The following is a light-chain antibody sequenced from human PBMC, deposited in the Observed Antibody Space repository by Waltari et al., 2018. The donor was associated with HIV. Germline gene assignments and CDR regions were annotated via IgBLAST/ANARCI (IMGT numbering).Light chain of an antibody. CDR1: SSNIGAGYD. CDR3: QSYDSSLGVV. J-gene: IGLJ2*01. V-gene: IGLV1-40*01. CDR2: GNT. Sequence: QSLLTQPPSVSGAPGQRVTISCTGSSSNIGAGYDVHWYQQLPGTAPKLLIYGNTNRPSGVPDRFSGSKSDTSASLAITGLQAEDEADYFCQSYDSSLGVVFGGGTKLTVL.